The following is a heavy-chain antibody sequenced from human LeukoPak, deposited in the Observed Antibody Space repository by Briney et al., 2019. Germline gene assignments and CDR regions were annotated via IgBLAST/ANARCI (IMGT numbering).Heavy chain of an antibody. V-gene: IGHV3-64*04. CDR2: ISSNGGST. CDR3: ARDLLPSSQEWFGELDMDV. CDR1: GFTFSSYA. J-gene: IGHJ6*02. D-gene: IGHD3-10*01. Sequence: GGSLRLSCSASGFTFSSYAMHWVRQAPEKGLEYVSAISSNGGSTYYADSVKGRFTISRDNSKNTLYLQMNSLRAEDTAVYYCARDLLPSSQEWFGELDMDVWGQGTTVTVSS.